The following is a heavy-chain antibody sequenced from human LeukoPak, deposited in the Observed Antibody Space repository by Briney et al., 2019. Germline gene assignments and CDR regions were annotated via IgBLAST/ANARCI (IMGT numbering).Heavy chain of an antibody. J-gene: IGHJ4*02. D-gene: IGHD4-17*01. CDR1: GGSISSGDYY. CDR2: IYYSGST. Sequence: SETLSLTCTVSGGSISSGDYYWSWTRQPPGKGLEWIGYIYYSGSTYYNPSLKSRVTISVDTSKNQFSLKLSSVTAADTAVYYCARRQTTVTFSFDYWGQGTLVTVSS. CDR3: ARRQTTVTFSFDY. V-gene: IGHV4-30-4*01.